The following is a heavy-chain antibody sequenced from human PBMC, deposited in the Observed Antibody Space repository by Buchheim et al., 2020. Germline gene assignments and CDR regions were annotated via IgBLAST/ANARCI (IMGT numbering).Heavy chain of an antibody. CDR1: GFTFSSYW. Sequence: EVQLVESGGGLVQPGGSLRLSCAASGFTFSSYWMSWVRQAPGKGLEWVANIKQDGREKYYVDSVKGRFTISRAHAKNSMYLQMNSLRAEDTAVYYCARGIEWVLLVDWPYDYCGQRTL. J-gene: IGHJ4*02. CDR2: IKQDGREK. V-gene: IGHV3-7*01. D-gene: IGHD1-26*01. CDR3: ARGIEWVLLVDWPYDY.